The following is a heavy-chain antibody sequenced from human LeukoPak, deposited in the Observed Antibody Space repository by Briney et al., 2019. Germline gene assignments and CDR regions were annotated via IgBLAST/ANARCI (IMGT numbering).Heavy chain of an antibody. J-gene: IGHJ4*02. CDR3: ARQYCSRTSCSPMGGSDLGY. CDR2: IIPIFGTV. CDR1: RGTFTNYA. D-gene: IGHD2-2*01. Sequence: ASVKVSCKSSRGTFTNYAFSWVRQAPGQGLEWMGGIIPIFGTVNYAQKFQGRVTITADDSTSTVYMELSSLRSEDTAIYYCARQYCSRTSCSPMGGSDLGYWGQGTLVTVSS. V-gene: IGHV1-69*01.